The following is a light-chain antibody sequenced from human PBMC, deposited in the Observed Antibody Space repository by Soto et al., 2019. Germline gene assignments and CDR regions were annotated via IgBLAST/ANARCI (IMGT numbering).Light chain of an antibody. CDR1: QSVSSY. CDR2: DAS. J-gene: IGKJ1*01. CDR3: QQSYSNPWT. V-gene: IGKV3-11*01. Sequence: EIVLTQSPATLSLSPGERATLSCRASQSVSSYLAWYQQKPGQAPRLLIYDASNRATGIPARFSGSGSGTDFTLTISSLQPEDFATYYCQQSYSNPWTFGQGTKVDIK.